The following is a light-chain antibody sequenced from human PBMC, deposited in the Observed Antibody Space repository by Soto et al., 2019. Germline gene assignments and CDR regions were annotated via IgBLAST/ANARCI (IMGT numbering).Light chain of an antibody. V-gene: IGLV2-14*03. CDR1: SIDVGRHYNY. CDR2: GGS. CDR3: ISYTDSTTTHWV. J-gene: IGLJ3*02. Sequence: QSALTQPASVSGSPGQSITISCTGTSIDVGRHYNYFSWHQQYQGKAPQLLILGGSNRSSGISGRFSGSKSSNTASLTITRLQLEDEADYYCISYTDSTTTHWVLGGGTKLTVL.